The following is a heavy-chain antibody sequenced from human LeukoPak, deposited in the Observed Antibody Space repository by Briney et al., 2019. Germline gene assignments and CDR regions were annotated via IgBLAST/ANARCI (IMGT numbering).Heavy chain of an antibody. D-gene: IGHD3-22*01. CDR1: GGSISSGSYS. J-gene: IGHJ4*02. V-gene: IGHV4-61*09. Sequence: SETLSLTCTVSGGSISSGSYSWSWIRQPAGQGLEWIGHIYTSGRNNYNPSLKSRVTMSIDTSKNHFSLRLSSVTAADTAVYFCARGILRDYYDSSGFYHRGGVGYWGQGTLVTVSS. CDR2: IYTSGRN. CDR3: ARGILRDYYDSSGFYHRGGVGY.